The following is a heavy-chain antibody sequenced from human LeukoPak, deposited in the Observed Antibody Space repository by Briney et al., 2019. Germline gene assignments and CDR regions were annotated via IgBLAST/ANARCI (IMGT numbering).Heavy chain of an antibody. CDR3: AKDRCSNGIGCYYYYMDV. CDR1: GFTFNSYG. D-gene: IGHD2-8*01. CDR2: IRYDGSNK. V-gene: IGHV3-30*02. Sequence: PGGSLRLSCAASGFTFNSYGMHWVRQAPGKGLEWVAFIRYDGSNKYYADSVKGRFTISRDNSKNTLYLQMNSLRAEDTAVYYCAKDRCSNGIGCYYYYMDVWGKGTTVTISS. J-gene: IGHJ6*03.